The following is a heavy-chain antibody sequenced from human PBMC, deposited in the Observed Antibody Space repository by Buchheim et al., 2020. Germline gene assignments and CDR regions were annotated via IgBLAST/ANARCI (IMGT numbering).Heavy chain of an antibody. CDR3: ARDPYYDSISGDDY. Sequence: EVQLVESGGGLVQPGGSLRLSCAASGFTFSSYEMNWVRQAPGKGLEWVSYISSSGSTIYYADSVKGRFTISRDNAKNSLYLQMNRLRAEDTAVDYCARDPYYDSISGDDYWGQGTL. CDR2: ISSSGSTI. J-gene: IGHJ4*02. D-gene: IGHD3-22*01. CDR1: GFTFSSYE. V-gene: IGHV3-48*03.